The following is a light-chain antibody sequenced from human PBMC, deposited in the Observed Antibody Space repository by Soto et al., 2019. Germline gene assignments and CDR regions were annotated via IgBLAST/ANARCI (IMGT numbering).Light chain of an antibody. CDR3: QQYYTWPVT. V-gene: IGKV3-15*01. CDR2: YAS. Sequence: IVMTQSPSTLSVSKGERVTISCRASQSVTNTLAWYQHKPGQAPRLLISYASRGATGIPSRFSGSGSGTDFTLTINSLQSEDFAVYYCQQYYTWPVTFGGGTKVDI. CDR1: QSVTNT. J-gene: IGKJ4*01.